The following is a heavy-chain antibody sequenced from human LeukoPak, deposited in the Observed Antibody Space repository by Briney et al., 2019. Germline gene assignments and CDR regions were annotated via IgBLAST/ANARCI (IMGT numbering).Heavy chain of an antibody. CDR3: ARGISSGWFDAFDI. Sequence: SETLSLTCTVSGGSISSYYWSWIRQPAGKGLEWIGRIYTSGSTNYNPSLKSRVTMSVDTSKNQFSLKLSSVTAADTAVYYCARGISSGWFDAFDIWGQGTMVTVSS. CDR1: GGSISSYY. J-gene: IGHJ3*02. V-gene: IGHV4-4*07. D-gene: IGHD6-19*01. CDR2: IYTSGST.